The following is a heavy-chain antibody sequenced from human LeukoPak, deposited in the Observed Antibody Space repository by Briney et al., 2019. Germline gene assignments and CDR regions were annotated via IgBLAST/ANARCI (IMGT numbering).Heavy chain of an antibody. D-gene: IGHD3-9*01. CDR2: ISGSGGST. CDR3: AKDGLYFDGSTHIYYFDS. CDR1: GFTFSSYA. V-gene: IGHV3-23*01. J-gene: IGHJ4*02. Sequence: PGGSLRLSCAASGFTFSSYAMSWVRQAPGKGLEWVSAISGSGGSTYYADSVKGRFTISRDNSKNTLYLQMDSLTAEDTALYYCAKDGLYFDGSTHIYYFDSWGQGTLVAVSS.